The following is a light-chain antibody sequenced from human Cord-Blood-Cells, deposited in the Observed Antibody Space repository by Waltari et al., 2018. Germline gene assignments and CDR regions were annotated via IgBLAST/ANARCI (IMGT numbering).Light chain of an antibody. CDR1: SRDVGGYNY. Sequence: QSALTPPRSVSGSPGQSVTIPCTGTSRDVGGYNYVPWYQQHPGKAPKLMIYEVSKRPSGVPDRFSGSKSGNTASLTISGLQAEDEADYYCCSYAGSYTWVFGGGTKLTVL. CDR3: CSYAGSYTWV. V-gene: IGLV2-11*01. J-gene: IGLJ3*02. CDR2: EVS.